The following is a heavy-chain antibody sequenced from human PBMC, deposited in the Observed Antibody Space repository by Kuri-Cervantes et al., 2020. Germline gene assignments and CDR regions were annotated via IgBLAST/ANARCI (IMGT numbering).Heavy chain of an antibody. CDR2: IYHSGST. J-gene: IGHJ4*02. V-gene: IGHV4-38-2*02. CDR3: ARDHLGTFDY. D-gene: IGHD3-16*01. Sequence: SETLSLTCAVSGYSISSGYFWGWIRQPPGKGLEWIGSIYHSGSTNYNPSLKSRVTISVDTSKNQFSLKLSSVTAADTAVYYCARDHLGTFDYWGQGTLVTVSS. CDR1: GYSISSGYF.